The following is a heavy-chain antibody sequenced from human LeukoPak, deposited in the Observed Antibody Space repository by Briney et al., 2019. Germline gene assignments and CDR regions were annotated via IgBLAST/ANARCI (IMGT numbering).Heavy chain of an antibody. CDR3: LRGDSRDF. Sequence: GGSLGLSCAACGFSFSTYTMNWARPAPGKGLEWVASINSGGTTTHYAFSVKGRFTISRDSAQNVLYLQMNGLRGDDAAVYYCLRGDSRDFWGQGTLVTVSS. CDR1: GFSFSTYT. D-gene: IGHD3-22*01. J-gene: IGHJ4*02. CDR2: INSGGTTT. V-gene: IGHV3-21*06.